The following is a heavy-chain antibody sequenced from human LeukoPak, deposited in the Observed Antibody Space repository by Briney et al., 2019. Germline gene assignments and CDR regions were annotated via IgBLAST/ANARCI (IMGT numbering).Heavy chain of an antibody. Sequence: GGSLRLSCAASGFTFDDYGMSWVRQAPGKGLEWVSGINWNGGSTGYADSVKGRFTISRDNAKNSLYLQMNSLRAEDTGMYYCARSDRMIRGVAPFDYWGQGTLVTVSS. CDR2: INWNGGST. CDR1: GFTFDDYG. CDR3: ARSDRMIRGVAPFDY. J-gene: IGHJ4*02. D-gene: IGHD3-10*01. V-gene: IGHV3-20*04.